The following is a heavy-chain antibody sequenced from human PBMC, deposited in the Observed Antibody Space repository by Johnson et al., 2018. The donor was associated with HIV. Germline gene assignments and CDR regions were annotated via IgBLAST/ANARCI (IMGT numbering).Heavy chain of an antibody. D-gene: IGHD3-22*01. CDR1: GFTFNTYG. CDR3: AKGEPYYYDIGDAFDI. V-gene: IGHV3-30*02. Sequence: VQVVESGGGVVQPGGSLRLSCAASGFTFNTYGMDWVRQAPGKGLEWVAVIWYDGSNKYYADSVKGRFTISRDNSKNTLYLQMNSLRAEDTAVYYCAKGEPYYYDIGDAFDIWGQGTMVTVSS. J-gene: IGHJ3*02. CDR2: IWYDGSNK.